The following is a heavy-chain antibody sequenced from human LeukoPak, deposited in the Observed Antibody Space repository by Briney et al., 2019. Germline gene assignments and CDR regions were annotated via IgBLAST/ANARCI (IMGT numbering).Heavy chain of an antibody. J-gene: IGHJ5*02. V-gene: IGHV4-38-2*02. D-gene: IGHD3-10*01. CDR2: INHSGST. Sequence: PSETLSLTCTVSGYSISSGYYWSWIRQPPGKGLEWIGEINHSGSTNYNPSLKSRVTISVDTSKNQFSLKLSSVTAADTAVYYCARVKTGFGYYGSGSYNWFDPWGQGTLVTVPS. CDR3: ARVKTGFGYYGSGSYNWFDP. CDR1: GYSISSGYY.